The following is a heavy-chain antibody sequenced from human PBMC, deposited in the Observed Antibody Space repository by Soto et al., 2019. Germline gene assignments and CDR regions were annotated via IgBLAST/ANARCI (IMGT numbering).Heavy chain of an antibody. Sequence: PXQXLSLTCVISGDXVSSNSGGWNWIRQSPSRGLEWLGRTYYKSKWNNDYALSVKSRITINPDKSKNQFSLHMYSVTTEDTAVYYCTGITWFRGMDVWGQGTPGTVS. V-gene: IGHV6-1*01. J-gene: IGHJ6*02. CDR2: TYYKSKWNN. D-gene: IGHD3-10*01. CDR3: TGITWFRGMDV. CDR1: GDXVSSNSGG.